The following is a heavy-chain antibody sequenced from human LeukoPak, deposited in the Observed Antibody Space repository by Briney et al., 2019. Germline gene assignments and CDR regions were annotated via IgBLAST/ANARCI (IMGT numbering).Heavy chain of an antibody. CDR3: ARENVEMSTIFAY. CDR2: INPSSGGT. V-gene: IGHV1-2*02. D-gene: IGHD3-3*01. Sequence: ASVKVSCKASGYTFTSYGISWVRQAPGQGLEWMGWINPSSGGTNYAQKFQGRVTMTRDTSINTAYMKLSRLRSDDTAVYYCARENVEMSTIFAYWGQGTLVTVSS. J-gene: IGHJ4*02. CDR1: GYTFTSYG.